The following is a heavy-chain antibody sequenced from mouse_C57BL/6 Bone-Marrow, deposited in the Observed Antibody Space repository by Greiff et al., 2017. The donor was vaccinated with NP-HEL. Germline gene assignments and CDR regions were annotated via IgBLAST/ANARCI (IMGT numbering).Heavy chain of an antibody. CDR1: GFTFSDYG. Sequence: DVHLVESGGGLVKPGGSLKLSCAASGFTFSDYGMHWVRQAPEKGLEWVAYISSGSSTIYYADTVKGRITISRDNAKHTLFLQMTSLRSEDTSMYYCAAYYSNYPAWFAYWGQGTLVTVSA. CDR3: AAYYSNYPAWFAY. V-gene: IGHV5-17*01. D-gene: IGHD2-5*01. J-gene: IGHJ3*01. CDR2: ISSGSSTI.